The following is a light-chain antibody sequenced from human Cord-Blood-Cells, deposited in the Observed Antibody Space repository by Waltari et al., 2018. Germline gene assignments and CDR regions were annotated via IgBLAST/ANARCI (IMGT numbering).Light chain of an antibody. CDR2: AAS. J-gene: IGKJ4*01. Sequence: DIQMTQSPSSLSASVGDRVTITCRASQSISSYLNWYQQKPGKAPKLLIYAASSLQSGVPSRFSGSGSGTDVTLTISSLQPEDFATYYCQQSYRTPRTFGGGTKVEIK. CDR3: QQSYRTPRT. V-gene: IGKV1-39*01. CDR1: QSISSY.